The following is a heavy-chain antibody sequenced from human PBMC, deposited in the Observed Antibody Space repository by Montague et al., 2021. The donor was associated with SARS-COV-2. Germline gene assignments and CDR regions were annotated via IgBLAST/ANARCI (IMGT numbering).Heavy chain of an antibody. D-gene: IGHD2-2*01. CDR1: GGSFSGYY. J-gene: IGHJ6*03. CDR2: INHSGST. V-gene: IGHV4-34*01. Sequence: SETLSLTCAVYGGSFSGYYWSWIRQPPGKGLEWIGEINHSGSTNXNPSLKSRVTISVDTSKNQFFLKLSSVTAADTAVYYCARGHIVVVPAAIGLLRQFYYYYMDVWGKGTTVTVSS. CDR3: ARGHIVVVPAAIGLLRQFYYYYMDV.